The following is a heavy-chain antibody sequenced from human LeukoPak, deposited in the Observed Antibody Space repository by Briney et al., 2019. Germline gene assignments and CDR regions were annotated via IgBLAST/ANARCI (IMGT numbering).Heavy chain of an antibody. CDR1: GYTFTSYD. CDR2: MNPNSGNT. J-gene: IGHJ6*02. CDR3: ARVTFVQDIVVVPAAITYGMDV. V-gene: IGHV1-8*01. Sequence: GASVKVPCKASGYTFTSYDINWVRQATGQGLEWMGWMNPNSGNTGYAQKFQGRVTMTRNTSISTAYMELSSLRSEDTAVYYCARVTFVQDIVVVPAAITYGMDVWGQGTTVTVSS. D-gene: IGHD2-2*01.